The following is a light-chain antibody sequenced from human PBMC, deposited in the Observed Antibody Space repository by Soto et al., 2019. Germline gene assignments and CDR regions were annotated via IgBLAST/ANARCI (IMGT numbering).Light chain of an antibody. Sequence: EIVLTQSPGTLSLSPGERATLSCRASQSVSSTWLTWYQQKPGQAPRRLIYGASIRATGIPDRFSGSGSGTDFTLTISRLEPEDFAVYYCQYYGSSPRVTFGGGNKVEIK. CDR2: GAS. CDR3: QYYGSSPRVT. V-gene: IGKV3-20*01. J-gene: IGKJ4*01. CDR1: QSVSSTW.